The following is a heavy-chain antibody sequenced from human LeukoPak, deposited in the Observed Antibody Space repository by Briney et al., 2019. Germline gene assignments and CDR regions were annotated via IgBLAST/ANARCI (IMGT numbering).Heavy chain of an antibody. Sequence: PSETLSLTCTVSGGSISSSSYYWGWIRQPPGKGLEWIGSIYYSGSTYYNPSLESRVTISVDTSKNQFSLKLSSVTAADTAVYYCARFPSYFTMVRGVISAIDYWGQGTLVTVSS. CDR2: IYYSGST. J-gene: IGHJ4*02. D-gene: IGHD3-10*01. CDR3: ARFPSYFTMVRGVISAIDY. CDR1: GGSISSSSYY. V-gene: IGHV4-39*07.